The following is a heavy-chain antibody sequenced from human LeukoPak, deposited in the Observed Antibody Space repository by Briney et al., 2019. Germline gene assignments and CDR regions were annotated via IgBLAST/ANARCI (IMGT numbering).Heavy chain of an antibody. D-gene: IGHD6-19*01. CDR3: ARRVAVADNYFDY. J-gene: IGHJ4*02. CDR1: GFTFSNYS. Sequence: GGSLRLSCAASGFTFSNYSMNWVRQAPGKGLEWVSSISNSSSYIYYADSVKGRFTISRDNAKDSLYLQMNSLRAEDTGVYYCARRVAVADNYFDYWGQGTLVTVSS. CDR2: ISNSSSYI. V-gene: IGHV3-21*01.